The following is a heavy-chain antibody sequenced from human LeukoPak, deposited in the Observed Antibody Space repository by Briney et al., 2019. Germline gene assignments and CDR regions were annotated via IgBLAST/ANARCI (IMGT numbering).Heavy chain of an antibody. Sequence: GGSLRLSCAASGFTFSSYGMHWVRQAPGKGLEWVAVISYDGSNKYYADSVKGRFTISRDNSKNTLYLQMNSLRAEDTAVYYCARAGGYDRHFDYWGQGTLVTVSS. CDR2: ISYDGSNK. D-gene: IGHD5-12*01. CDR1: GFTFSSYG. V-gene: IGHV3-30*03. CDR3: ARAGGYDRHFDY. J-gene: IGHJ4*02.